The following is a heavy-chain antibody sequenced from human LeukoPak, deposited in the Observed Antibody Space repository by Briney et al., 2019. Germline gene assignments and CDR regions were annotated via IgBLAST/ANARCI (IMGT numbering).Heavy chain of an antibody. V-gene: IGHV3-7*01. D-gene: IGHD4-17*01. CDR1: GFTFSSYW. CDR2: IKQDGSEK. J-gene: IGHJ6*02. Sequence: GGSLRLSCAASGFTFSSYWMSWVRQAPGKGLEWVANIKQDGSEKYYVDSVKGRFTISRDNAKNLLYLQMNSLRAEDTAVYYCARQSGDLHYYYGMDVWGQGTTVTVSS. CDR3: ARQSGDLHYYYGMDV.